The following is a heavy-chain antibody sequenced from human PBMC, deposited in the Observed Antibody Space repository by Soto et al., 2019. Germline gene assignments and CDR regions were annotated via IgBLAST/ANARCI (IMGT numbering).Heavy chain of an antibody. CDR2: IFYSGSS. CDR3: ARHPNTGYDFDY. Sequence: SETLSLTCTVSGGSISTGSYYWGWIRQPPGKGLEWIGSIFYSGSSYYNPSLKSRVTISVDTPKEQFSLKLSSVTAADTAVYYCARHPNTGYDFDYWGQGTLVTVSS. J-gene: IGHJ4*02. CDR1: GGSISTGSYY. V-gene: IGHV4-39*01. D-gene: IGHD7-27*01.